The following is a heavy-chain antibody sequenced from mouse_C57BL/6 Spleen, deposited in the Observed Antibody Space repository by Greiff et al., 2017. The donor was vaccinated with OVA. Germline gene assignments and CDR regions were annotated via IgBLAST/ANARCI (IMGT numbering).Heavy chain of an antibody. CDR3: ARDQSITTVVATNWYFDV. Sequence: EVQLVESGGGLVKPGGSLKLSCAASGFTFSSYAMSWVRQTPEKRLEWVATISDGGSYTYYPDNVKGRFTLSRDNAKNNLYLQMSHLKSEDTAMYYCARDQSITTVVATNWYFDVWGTGTTVTVSS. J-gene: IGHJ1*03. V-gene: IGHV5-4*01. D-gene: IGHD1-1*01. CDR2: ISDGGSYT. CDR1: GFTFSSYA.